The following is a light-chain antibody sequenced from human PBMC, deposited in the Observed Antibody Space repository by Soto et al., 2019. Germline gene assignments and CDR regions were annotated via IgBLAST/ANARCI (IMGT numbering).Light chain of an antibody. CDR1: QSISSW. J-gene: IGKJ2*01. CDR2: DAS. V-gene: IGKV1-5*01. CDR3: QQYNSYSRT. Sequence: DIPMTQSPSTLSASVGDRVTITCRASQSISSWLAWYQQKPGKAPKLLIYDASSLEGGVPSRFSGSGSGTEFTLTINSLQPDDFATYYCQQYNSYSRTFGQGTKLEIK.